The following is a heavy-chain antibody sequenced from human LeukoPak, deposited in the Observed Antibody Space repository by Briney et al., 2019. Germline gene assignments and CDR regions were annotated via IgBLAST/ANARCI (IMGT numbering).Heavy chain of an antibody. D-gene: IGHD6-19*01. CDR1: GYTFHHHG. Sequence: ASVTVSYKASGYTFHHHGLSWVRQAPGQGLDWMEWISCYNGDTTYAQKFQGRATMSKDTGTSTAYMELTGLRSDDTAVYYCARDPTNTSGRYAYFDSWGQGTLVTVSS. CDR3: ARDPTNTSGRYAYFDS. J-gene: IGHJ4*02. CDR2: ISCYNGDT. V-gene: IGHV1-18*01.